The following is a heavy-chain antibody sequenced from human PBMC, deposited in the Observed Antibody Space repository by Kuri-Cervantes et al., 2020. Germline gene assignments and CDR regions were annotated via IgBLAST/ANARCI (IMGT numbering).Heavy chain of an antibody. CDR3: ARAHWGGDCIDY. CDR2: IWYDGSNK. V-gene: IGHV3-33*01. Sequence: GESLKISCAASGFTFSNYGMHWVRQAPGKGLEWVAVIWYDGSNKYYADSVKGRFTISRDNSKNTLYLQMNSLRAEDTAAYYCARAHWGGDCIDYWGQGTLVTVSS. D-gene: IGHD2-21*02. J-gene: IGHJ4*02. CDR1: GFTFSNYG.